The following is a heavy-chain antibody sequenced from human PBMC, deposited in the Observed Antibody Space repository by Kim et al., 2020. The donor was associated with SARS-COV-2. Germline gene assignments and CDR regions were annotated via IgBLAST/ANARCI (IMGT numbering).Heavy chain of an antibody. Sequence: SETLSLTCTVSGGSISSSSYYWGWIRPPPGKGLEWTGSIYYSGSTYYNPSLKSRVTISVDTSKNQFSLKLSSVTAAGTAVYYCARHARDYGDYVTWGQGTLVTISS. CDR2: IYYSGST. CDR1: GGSISSSSYY. CDR3: ARHARDYGDYVT. J-gene: IGHJ5*02. D-gene: IGHD4-17*01. V-gene: IGHV4-39*01.